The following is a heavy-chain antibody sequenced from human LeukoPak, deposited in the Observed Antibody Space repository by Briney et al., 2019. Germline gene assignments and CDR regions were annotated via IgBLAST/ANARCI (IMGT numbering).Heavy chain of an antibody. D-gene: IGHD2-2*01. Sequence: SETLSLTCTVSGGSISSYYWSWIRQPPGKGLEWIGYTSYSGSTNFNPSLKSRVTISVDTSKNQFSLKLSSVTAADTAVYFCARRPGSTTFDYWGQGTLVTVSS. CDR2: TSYSGST. V-gene: IGHV4-59*01. J-gene: IGHJ4*02. CDR3: ARRPGSTTFDY. CDR1: GGSISSYY.